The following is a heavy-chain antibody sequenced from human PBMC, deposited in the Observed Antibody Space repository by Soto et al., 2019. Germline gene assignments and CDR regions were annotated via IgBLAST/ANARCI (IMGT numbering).Heavy chain of an antibody. CDR3: ARDLGGAMVTIFDL. CDR2: ISSSSRYT. J-gene: IGHJ2*01. Sequence: QVQLVESGGGLVKPGGSLRLSCAASGFTFSDYYMSWIRQAPGKGQEWVSYISSSSRYTNYADSVKGRFTISRDNAKNSLYLQMNSLRAEDTAVYYCARDLGGAMVTIFDLWGRGTLVTVSS. D-gene: IGHD5-18*01. CDR1: GFTFSDYY. V-gene: IGHV3-11*06.